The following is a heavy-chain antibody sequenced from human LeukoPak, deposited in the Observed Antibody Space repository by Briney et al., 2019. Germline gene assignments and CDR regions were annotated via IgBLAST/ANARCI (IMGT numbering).Heavy chain of an antibody. CDR2: IYASGST. V-gene: IGHV4-61*02. D-gene: IGHD3-10*01. CDR3: ARSDYYGSGPHAFDT. CDR1: GGSISSGNFY. Sequence: SETLSLTCTVSGGSISSGNFYWSWIRQPAGKGLEWIGRIYASGSTTYNPSLESRVTISVDTSKNQFSLKLSSVTAADTAVYYCARSDYYGSGPHAFDTWGQGTMVTVSS. J-gene: IGHJ3*02.